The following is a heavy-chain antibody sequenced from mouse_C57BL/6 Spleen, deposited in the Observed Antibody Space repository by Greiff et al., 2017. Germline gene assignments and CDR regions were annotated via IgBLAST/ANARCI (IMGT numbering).Heavy chain of an antibody. CDR2: IRNKANGYTT. D-gene: IGHD3-2*02. CDR3: ARSSDSSGYFYAMGY. Sequence: DVMLVESGGGLVQPGGSLSLSCAASGFTFTDYYMSWVRQPPGKALEWLGFIRNKANGYTTEYSASVKGRFTISRDNSQSILYLQMNALSAEDSATYYCARSSDSSGYFYAMGYWGQGTSVTVSS. CDR1: GFTFTDYY. J-gene: IGHJ4*01. V-gene: IGHV7-3*01.